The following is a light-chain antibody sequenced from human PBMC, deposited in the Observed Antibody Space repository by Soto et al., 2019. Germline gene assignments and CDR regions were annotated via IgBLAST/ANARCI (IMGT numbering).Light chain of an antibody. Sequence: DIQMTQSPSSLSASVGDRVTITCQASQAISTYLNWYQQKPGKAPKLLIYDASNLETGVPSRFSGSGSGTDFPFTISSLQPEDIATYYCQQYDTLPITFGGGTKVEIK. CDR2: DAS. J-gene: IGKJ4*01. V-gene: IGKV1-33*01. CDR3: QQYDTLPIT. CDR1: QAISTY.